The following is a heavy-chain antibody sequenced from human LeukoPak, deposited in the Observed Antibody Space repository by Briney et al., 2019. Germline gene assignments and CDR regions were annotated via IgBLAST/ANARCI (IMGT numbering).Heavy chain of an antibody. CDR1: GGSVSSGSYY. D-gene: IGHD1-26*01. CDR2: IYYSGST. V-gene: IGHV4-39*07. CDR3: ARDGRFPPEVLPRYFDH. Sequence: PSETLSLTCTVSGGSVSSGSYYWGWIRQPPGKGLEWIGNIYYSGSTYYNPSLKSRVTISVETSKNQFSLKLSSVTAADTAVYYCARDGRFPPEVLPRYFDHWGQGTLVTVSS. J-gene: IGHJ4*02.